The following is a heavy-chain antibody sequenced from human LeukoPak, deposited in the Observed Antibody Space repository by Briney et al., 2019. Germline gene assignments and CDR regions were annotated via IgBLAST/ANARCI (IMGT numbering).Heavy chain of an antibody. Sequence: SETLSLTCTVSGDSIRSNSYYWVWVRQPPGKGLEWIGSIHYSGTTYYSSSLKSRVTMSVDTSKNQFSLNLSSVTASDTAVYYCARLETTSASGNYFAYWGQGTLVTVSS. D-gene: IGHD1-1*01. V-gene: IGHV4-39*01. CDR2: IHYSGTT. CDR3: ARLETTSASGNYFAY. J-gene: IGHJ4*02. CDR1: GDSIRSNSYY.